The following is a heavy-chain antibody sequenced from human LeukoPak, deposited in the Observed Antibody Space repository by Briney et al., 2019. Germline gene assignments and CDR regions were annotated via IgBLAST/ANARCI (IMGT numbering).Heavy chain of an antibody. J-gene: IGHJ4*02. Sequence: ASVKVSCKASGYTFTGYYMHWVRQAPGQGLEWMRWINPNSGATLYAQKFQGRVTMTRDTSINTAYMELSSLRSDDTAVYYCTRAKRVIFDYWGQGTLVTVSS. CDR2: INPNSGAT. CDR3: TRAKRVIFDY. D-gene: IGHD1-1*01. V-gene: IGHV1-2*02. CDR1: GYTFTGYY.